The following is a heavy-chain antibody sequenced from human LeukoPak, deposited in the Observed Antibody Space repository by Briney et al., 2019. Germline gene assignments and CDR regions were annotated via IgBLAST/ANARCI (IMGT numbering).Heavy chain of an antibody. CDR2: ISAYNGNT. Sequence: ASVSVSCTASGYTFTSYGISSVRQAPGQRLEWMGWISAYNGNTNYAQKLQGRVTMTTDTSTSTAYMELRGLRSDDTAVYYCARVLLWFGELPTGDVWGKGTTVTVSS. CDR3: ARVLLWFGELPTGDV. D-gene: IGHD3-10*01. V-gene: IGHV1-18*01. J-gene: IGHJ6*04. CDR1: GYTFTSYG.